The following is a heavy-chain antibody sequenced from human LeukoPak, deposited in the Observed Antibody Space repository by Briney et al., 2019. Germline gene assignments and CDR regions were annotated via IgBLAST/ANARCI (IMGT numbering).Heavy chain of an antibody. D-gene: IGHD5-12*01. J-gene: IGHJ4*02. CDR2: INTDGSRT. Sequence: PGGSLRLSCAASGSTFSSYWMHWVRQAPGKGLVWVSRINTDGSRTSYADSVKGRFTISRDNGKKTLYLQMNSLRADDTAVYYCARRGYTAYVHDYWGQGTLVTVSS. CDR1: GSTFSSYW. CDR3: ARRGYTAYVHDY. V-gene: IGHV3-74*01.